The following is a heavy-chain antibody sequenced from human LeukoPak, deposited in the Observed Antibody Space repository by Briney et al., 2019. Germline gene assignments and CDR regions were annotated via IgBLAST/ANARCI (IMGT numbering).Heavy chain of an antibody. CDR3: ARHTHSIARYYFDY. CDR2: IHSSEST. D-gene: IGHD6-13*01. Sequence: SETLSLSCTVSGVSMSRFYWSWVREPPGNGLKGSGHIHSSESTNYTPSLKSRVTMSVDTSNTQFSLRLSSVTAADTAVYYCARHTHSIARYYFDYWGQGTLVTVSS. V-gene: IGHV4-59*01. J-gene: IGHJ4*02. CDR1: GVSMSRFY.